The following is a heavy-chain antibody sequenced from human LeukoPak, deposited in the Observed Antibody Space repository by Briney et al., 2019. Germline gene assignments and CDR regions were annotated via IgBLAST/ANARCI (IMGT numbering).Heavy chain of an antibody. Sequence: ASVKVSCKASGYTFTSYGISWARQAPGQGLEWMGWISAYNGNTNYAQKLQGRVTMTTDTSTSTAYMELRSLRSDDTAVYYCARDTDIVVVPAATGLDYWGQGTLVTVSS. D-gene: IGHD2-2*01. CDR1: GYTFTSYG. J-gene: IGHJ4*02. V-gene: IGHV1-18*01. CDR3: ARDTDIVVVPAATGLDY. CDR2: ISAYNGNT.